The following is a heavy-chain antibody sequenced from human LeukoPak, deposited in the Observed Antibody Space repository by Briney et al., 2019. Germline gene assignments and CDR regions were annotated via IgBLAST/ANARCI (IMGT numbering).Heavy chain of an antibody. Sequence: GGSLRLSWAASGFAVSSNYISWVRQAPGKGLEWVSIIYSDGSTFHADSVKGRFTMSRDNSKNTLDLQMNSLRAEDTAVYFCARDRHRYRGINGDGDAFDIWGQGTMVTVSS. D-gene: IGHD5-12*01. CDR2: IYSDGST. CDR3: ARDRHRYRGINGDGDAFDI. V-gene: IGHV3-53*01. J-gene: IGHJ3*02. CDR1: GFAVSSNY.